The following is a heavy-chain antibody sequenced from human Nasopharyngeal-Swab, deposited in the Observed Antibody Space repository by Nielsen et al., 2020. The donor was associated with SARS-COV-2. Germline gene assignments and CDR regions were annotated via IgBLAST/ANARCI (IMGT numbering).Heavy chain of an antibody. J-gene: IGHJ4*02. CDR2: INPHSRGT. V-gene: IGHV1-2*02. CDR1: GYTLTGYY. CDR3: ARDDYGDYGYFGH. Sequence: ASVKVSCKASGYTLTGYYMHWVRQAPGQGLEWMGWINPHSRGTKYAQKFQGRVTMTSDTSINTAYMELRRLRSDDPAVYYCARDDYGDYGYFGHWGQGTLVTVSS. D-gene: IGHD4-17*01.